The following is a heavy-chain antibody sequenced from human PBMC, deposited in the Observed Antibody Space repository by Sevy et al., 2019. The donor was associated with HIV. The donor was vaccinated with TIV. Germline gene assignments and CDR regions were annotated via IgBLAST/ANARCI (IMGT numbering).Heavy chain of an antibody. CDR1: GGSISSYY. Sequence: SETLSLTCTVSGGSISSYYWSWIRQPAGKGLEWIGRIFTSGSTNYNPSLKSRGTMSVDTSKNQFSRKLRSVTAVDTAVYYCARESYGSGVDYWGQGTLVTVSS. CDR2: IFTSGST. V-gene: IGHV4-4*07. J-gene: IGHJ4*02. CDR3: ARESYGSGVDY. D-gene: IGHD3-10*01.